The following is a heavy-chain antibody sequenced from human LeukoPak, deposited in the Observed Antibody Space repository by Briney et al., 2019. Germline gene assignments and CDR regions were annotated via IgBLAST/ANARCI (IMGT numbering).Heavy chain of an antibody. V-gene: IGHV1-18*01. D-gene: IGHD6-19*01. CDR2: ISAYNGNT. CDR1: GYTFTSYG. J-gene: IGHJ4*02. CDR3: ARDVTGPTGYSSGWHPDPADY. Sequence: GASVKVSCKASGYTFTSYGISWVRQAPGQGLEWMGWISAYNGNTNYAQKLQGRVTMTTDTSTSTAYMELRSLRSDDTAVYYCARDVTGPTGYSSGWHPDPADYWGQGTLVTVSS.